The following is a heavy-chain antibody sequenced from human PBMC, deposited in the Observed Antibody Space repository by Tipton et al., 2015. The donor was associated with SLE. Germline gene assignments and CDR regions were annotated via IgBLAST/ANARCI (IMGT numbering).Heavy chain of an antibody. J-gene: IGHJ4*02. D-gene: IGHD6-25*01. CDR3: ATDPGTEAAGPDY. Sequence: SLRLSCAASGFTFSCYWMSWVRQAPGKGLEWVGNIKQDGTERYSADSVKGRFTVSRDNAKNSVFLQMNGLRAEDTAVYYCATDPGTEAAGPDYWGQGTLVTVSS. CDR2: IKQDGTER. CDR1: GFTFSCYW. V-gene: IGHV3-7*01.